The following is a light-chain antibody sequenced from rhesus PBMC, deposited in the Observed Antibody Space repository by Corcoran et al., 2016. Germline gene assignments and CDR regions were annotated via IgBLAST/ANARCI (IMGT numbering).Light chain of an antibody. CDR3: QHYYDYPRT. CDR2: AVS. V-gene: IGKV1-44*03. Sequence: DIQMTQSPSALSASVGDRVTISCRASQNIYRNLAWYQQKPGKAPKLLIYAVSNLQAGIPSRFSGSRSGTDFTLTISSLQPEDSATYYCQHYYDYPRTFGQGTKVEIK. J-gene: IGKJ1*01. CDR1: QNIYRN.